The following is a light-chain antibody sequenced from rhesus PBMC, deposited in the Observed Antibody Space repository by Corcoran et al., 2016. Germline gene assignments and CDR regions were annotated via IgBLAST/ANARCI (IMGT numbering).Light chain of an antibody. J-gene: IGKJ2*01. V-gene: IGKV1S15*01. CDR2: YAS. Sequence: DIHMTQSPSSLSASVGDTVTITCRASQGIINNLAWYQQKPGKVPKLLIYYASTLQSGVPSRLTGSGSGTDFTLTISSLQPEEFATYYCQHGYDTPYSFGRGTKVEIK. CDR3: QHGYDTPYS. CDR1: QGIINN.